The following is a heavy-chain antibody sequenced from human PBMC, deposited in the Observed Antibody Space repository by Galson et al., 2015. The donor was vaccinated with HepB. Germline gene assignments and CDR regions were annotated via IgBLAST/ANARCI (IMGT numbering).Heavy chain of an antibody. CDR2: IDPSDSYT. D-gene: IGHD2-15*01. J-gene: IGHJ6*02. CDR1: GYSFTSYW. Sequence: QSGAEVKKPGESLRISCKGSGYSFTSYWINWVRQMPGKGLEWMGRIDPSDSYTNYSPSFQGHVTISTDKSISTAYLQWSSLKASDTATYFCARPCGGSCYYNGMDVWGQGTTVTVSS. V-gene: IGHV5-10-1*01. CDR3: ARPCGGSCYYNGMDV.